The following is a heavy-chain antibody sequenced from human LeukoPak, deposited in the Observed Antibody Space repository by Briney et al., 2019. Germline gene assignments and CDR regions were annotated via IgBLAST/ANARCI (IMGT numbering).Heavy chain of an antibody. V-gene: IGHV3-48*03. J-gene: IGHJ5*02. CDR3: ARHSLPYDYVWGSYRFFDP. CDR1: GFTFSSYE. Sequence: PGGSLRLSCAASGFTFSSYEMNWVRQAPGKGLEWVSYISSSGSAIYYADSVKGRFIISRDNAKNSLYLQMNSLRAEDTAVYYCARHSLPYDYVWGSYRFFDPWGQGTLVTVSS. D-gene: IGHD3-16*02. CDR2: ISSSGSAI.